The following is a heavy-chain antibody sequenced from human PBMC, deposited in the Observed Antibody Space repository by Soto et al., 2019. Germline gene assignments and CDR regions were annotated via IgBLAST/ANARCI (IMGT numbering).Heavy chain of an antibody. V-gene: IGHV5-51*01. CDR3: ARAVTTVSTYYYYGMDG. CDR1: GYSFTSYW. D-gene: IGHD4-17*01. J-gene: IGHJ6*02. CDR2: IYPGDSDT. Sequence: GESLKISCKGSGYSFTSYWIGWVRQMPGKGLEWMGIIYPGDSDTRYSPSFQGQVTISADKSISTAYLQWSSLKASDTAMYYCARAVTTVSTYYYYGMDGWGQGTTVTVSS.